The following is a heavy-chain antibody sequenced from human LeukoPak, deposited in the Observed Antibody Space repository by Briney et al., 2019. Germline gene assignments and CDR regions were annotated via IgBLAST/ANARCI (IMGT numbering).Heavy chain of an antibody. Sequence: PGGSLRLSCAASGFTFTTYWMHWVRQAPGKGLVWVSHINSDGSITSYADSVKGRFTISRDNAKNTLYLQMNSLRAEDTAVYYCATDDETIDYWGQGTLVTVSS. CDR3: ATDDETIDY. V-gene: IGHV3-74*01. J-gene: IGHJ4*02. D-gene: IGHD4-11*01. CDR2: INSDGSIT. CDR1: GFTFTTYW.